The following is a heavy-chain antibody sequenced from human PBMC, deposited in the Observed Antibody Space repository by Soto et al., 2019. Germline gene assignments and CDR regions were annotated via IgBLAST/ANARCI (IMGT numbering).Heavy chain of an antibody. Sequence: QVQLQQWGAGLLKPSETLSLTCAVYGGSLSDYYWSWIRQPPGKGLEWIGEIRHSGSTNYNPSLKSRVTISVDTSKSQFSLRLSSVTAADTAIYYCARPREQWQYDAFDIWGRGTMVTVSS. D-gene: IGHD6-19*01. CDR3: ARPREQWQYDAFDI. CDR1: GGSLSDYY. CDR2: IRHSGST. J-gene: IGHJ3*02. V-gene: IGHV4-34*01.